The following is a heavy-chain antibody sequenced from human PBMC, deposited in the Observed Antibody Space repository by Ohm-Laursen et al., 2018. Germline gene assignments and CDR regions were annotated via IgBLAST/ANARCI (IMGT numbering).Heavy chain of an antibody. D-gene: IGHD4-17*01. CDR2: IYVSGNT. Sequence: SETLSLTCTVSGGSMSGYYWSWIRQPAGKGLEWIGRIYVSGNTTYNPSLKSRVTMSVDTSKNQFSLKLSSVTAADTAVYYCAREGDDYGDYEHDYWGQGTLVTVSS. CDR1: GGSMSGYY. V-gene: IGHV4-4*07. CDR3: AREGDDYGDYEHDY. J-gene: IGHJ4*02.